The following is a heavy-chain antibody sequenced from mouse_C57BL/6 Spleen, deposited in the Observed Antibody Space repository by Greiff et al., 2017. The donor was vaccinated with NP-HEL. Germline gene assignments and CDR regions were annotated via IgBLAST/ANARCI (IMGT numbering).Heavy chain of an antibody. J-gene: IGHJ1*03. V-gene: IGHV1-63*01. CDR3: AREYGRSHWYFDV. Sequence: VQLQQSGAELVRPGTSVKMSCKASGYTFTNYWIGWAKQRPGHGLEWIGDIYPGGGYTNYNEKFKGKATLTADKTSSTAYMQFSSLTSEDAAIYYCAREYGRSHWYFDVWGTGTTVTVSS. CDR1: GYTFTNYW. CDR2: IYPGGGYT. D-gene: IGHD2-1*01.